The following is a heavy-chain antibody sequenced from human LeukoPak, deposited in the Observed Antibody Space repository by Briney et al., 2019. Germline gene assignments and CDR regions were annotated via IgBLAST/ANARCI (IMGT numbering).Heavy chain of an antibody. Sequence: SETLSLTCTVSGGSISGRSYYWGWIRQPPGKGLEWIGSIYYSGSTYYNPSLKTRVTISVDMSKNQFSLKLSSVTAADTAVYYCASYCSSTTCQDAFDIWGQGTMVTVSS. CDR3: ASYCSSTTCQDAFDI. J-gene: IGHJ3*02. CDR2: IYYSGST. V-gene: IGHV4-39*01. CDR1: GGSISGRSYY. D-gene: IGHD2-2*01.